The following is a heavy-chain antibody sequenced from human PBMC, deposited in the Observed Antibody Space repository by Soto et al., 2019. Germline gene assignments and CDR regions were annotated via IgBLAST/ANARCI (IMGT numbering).Heavy chain of an antibody. V-gene: IGHV1-69*02. CDR3: ARTAFDSSASDY. CDR2: IIPTLGIA. CDR1: GGTFSSYT. J-gene: IGHJ4*02. Sequence: QVQLVQSGAEVKKPGSSVKVSCKASGGTFSSYTISWVRQAPGQGLEWMGRIIPTLGIANYAQKFQGRVTITADKSTSTAYMELSSLRSEDTAVYYCARTAFDSSASDYWGQGTLVTVSS. D-gene: IGHD3-22*01.